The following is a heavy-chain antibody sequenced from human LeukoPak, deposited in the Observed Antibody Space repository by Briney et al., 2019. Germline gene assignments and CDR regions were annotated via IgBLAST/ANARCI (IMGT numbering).Heavy chain of an antibody. CDR3: ARKLMHEGATSWFDP. CDR1: GVSFNGYY. D-gene: IGHD1-26*01. J-gene: IGHJ5*02. V-gene: IGHV4-34*01. CDR2: MNHSRST. Sequence: SETLSLTCSVYGVSFNGYYWRWLGQPPGKGREGIGEMNHSRSTNYAPSLKSRVTISVDTSKNQLSLKLSSVTAADTAVYYWARKLMHEGATSWFDPWGEGTLV.